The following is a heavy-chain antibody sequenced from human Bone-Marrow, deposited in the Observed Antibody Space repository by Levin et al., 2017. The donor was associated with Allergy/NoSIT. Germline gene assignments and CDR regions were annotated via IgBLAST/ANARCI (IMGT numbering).Heavy chain of an antibody. CDR3: AREPSDYYYYYGMDV. J-gene: IGHJ6*02. CDR1: GFTFSSYW. V-gene: IGHV3-7*01. Sequence: GESLKISCAASGFTFSSYWMSWVRQAPGKGLEWVANIKQDGSEKYYVDSVKGRFTISRDNAKNSLYLQMNSLRAEDTAVYYCAREPSDYYYYYGMDVWGQGTTVTVSS. CDR2: IKQDGSEK.